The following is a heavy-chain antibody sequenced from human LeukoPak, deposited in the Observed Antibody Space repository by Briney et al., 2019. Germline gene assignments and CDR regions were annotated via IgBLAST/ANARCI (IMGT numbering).Heavy chain of an antibody. V-gene: IGHV3-21*01. Sequence: PGGSPRLSCAASGFTFSSYSMNWVRQAPGKGLEWVSSISSSSSYIYYADSVKGRFTVSRDNAKNSLYLQMNSLRAEDTAVYYCARGGDCSSTSCSRTPLDYWGQGTLVTVSS. D-gene: IGHD2-2*01. J-gene: IGHJ4*02. CDR3: ARGGDCSSTSCSRTPLDY. CDR2: ISSSSSYI. CDR1: GFTFSSYS.